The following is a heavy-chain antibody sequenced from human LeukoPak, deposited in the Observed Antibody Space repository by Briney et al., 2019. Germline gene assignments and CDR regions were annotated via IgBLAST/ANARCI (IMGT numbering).Heavy chain of an antibody. J-gene: IGHJ5*02. Sequence: GGSLRLSCAASGFTFSSYAMSWVRQAPGKGLEWVSAISGSGGSTYYADSVKGRFTISRDNSKNTLYLQMNSLRAEDTAVYYCASAPYDSSGYDCFDPWGQGTLVTVSS. V-gene: IGHV3-23*01. D-gene: IGHD3-22*01. CDR3: ASAPYDSSGYDCFDP. CDR2: ISGSGGST. CDR1: GFTFSSYA.